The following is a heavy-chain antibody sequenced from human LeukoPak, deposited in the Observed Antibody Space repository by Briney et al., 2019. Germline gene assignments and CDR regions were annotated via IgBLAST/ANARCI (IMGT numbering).Heavy chain of an antibody. CDR2: FDPEDGET. Sequence: ASVKVSCKVSGYTLTELSMHWVRQAPGKGLEWMGGFDPEDGETIYAQKFQGRVTMTRDMSTSTVYMELSSLRSEDTAVYYCARDQGRVAVAGNYYYYYYMDVWGKGTTVTVSS. J-gene: IGHJ6*03. CDR3: ARDQGRVAVAGNYYYYYYMDV. CDR1: GYTLTELS. D-gene: IGHD6-19*01. V-gene: IGHV1-24*01.